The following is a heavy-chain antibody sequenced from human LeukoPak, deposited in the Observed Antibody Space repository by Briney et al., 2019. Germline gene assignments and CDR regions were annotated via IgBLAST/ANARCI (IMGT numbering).Heavy chain of an antibody. D-gene: IGHD3-22*01. CDR3: VKDFKHSSAYDAFDV. CDR1: GFTFDQYA. CDR2: TSGDGVAT. J-gene: IGHJ3*01. Sequence: GGSLRLSCEASGFTFDQYAMHWVRQAPGKGLEWVSLTSGDGVATYYADSLKGRFTISRDKTKNSLYLQMNGLKTEDTAMYYCVKDFKHSSAYDAFDVWGQGTLVTVSS. V-gene: IGHV3-43*02.